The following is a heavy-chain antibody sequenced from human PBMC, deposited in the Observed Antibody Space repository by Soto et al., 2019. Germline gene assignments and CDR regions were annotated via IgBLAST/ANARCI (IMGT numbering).Heavy chain of an antibody. CDR2: INPNSGGT. V-gene: IGHV1-2*02. CDR3: ARDGKGDYYLLTGYYNYYGMDV. CDR1: GYSFTGYN. J-gene: IGHJ6*02. D-gene: IGHD3-9*01. Sequence: SVKVSCKASGYSFTGYNLHWVRQAPGQGLEWMGWINPNSGGTNYAQKFQGRVTMTRDTSISLAYMELSRLRSDDTAVYYCARDGKGDYYLLTGYYNYYGMDVWGQGTTVTVSS.